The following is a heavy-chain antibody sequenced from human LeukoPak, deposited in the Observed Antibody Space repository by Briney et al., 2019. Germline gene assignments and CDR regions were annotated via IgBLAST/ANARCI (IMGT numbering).Heavy chain of an antibody. D-gene: IGHD6-19*01. CDR2: IYTSGST. Sequence: PSETLCLTCTVSGGSISSYYWSWIRQPAGKGLEWIGRIYTSGSTNYNPSLKSRVTISVDKSKNQFSLKLSSVTAADTAVYYCARDRQWLVDYWGQGTLVTVSS. J-gene: IGHJ4*02. V-gene: IGHV4-4*07. CDR3: ARDRQWLVDY. CDR1: GGSISSYY.